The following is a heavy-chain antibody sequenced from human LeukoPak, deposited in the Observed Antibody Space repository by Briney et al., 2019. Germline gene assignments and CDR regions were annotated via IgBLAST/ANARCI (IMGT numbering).Heavy chain of an antibody. V-gene: IGHV1-3*01. Sequence: ASVKVSCKASGYTFSTYSIHWVRQAPAQRLEWMGWINGDTGNTMYSQKFQDRVTFTRDTGASTAYREVSSLRSEDTALYYCARSSNVPFDYWGQGTLVTVSS. CDR2: INGDTGNT. CDR3: ARSSNVPFDY. CDR1: GYTFSTYS. J-gene: IGHJ4*02.